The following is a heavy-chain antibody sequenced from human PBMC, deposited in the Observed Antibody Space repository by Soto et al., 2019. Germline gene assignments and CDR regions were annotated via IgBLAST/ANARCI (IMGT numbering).Heavy chain of an antibody. Sequence: ETLSLTCTVSGGSISSYYWSWIRQPPGKGLEWIGYIYYSGSTNYNPSLKSRVTISVDTSKNQFSLKLSSVTAADTAVYYCAREHPYYYDSSGYQYYFDYWGQGTLVTVSS. CDR3: AREHPYYYDSSGYQYYFDY. CDR1: GGSISSYY. J-gene: IGHJ4*02. D-gene: IGHD3-22*01. CDR2: IYYSGST. V-gene: IGHV4-59*01.